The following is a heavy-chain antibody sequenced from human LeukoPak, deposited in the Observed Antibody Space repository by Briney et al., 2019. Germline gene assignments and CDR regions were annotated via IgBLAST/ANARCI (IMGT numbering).Heavy chain of an antibody. CDR3: TKGLERHALNIRFPFDF. J-gene: IGHJ3*01. Sequence: PGGSLRLSCAASGFTFTTYAMNWVRQSPGKGLEWVSVIAASGDRTFYADSVKGRFTISRDNSKGTLYLQMNSLRAEDTALYYCTKGLERHALNIRFPFDFWGQETLVTVST. CDR2: IAASGDRT. V-gene: IGHV3-23*01. CDR1: GFTFTTYA. D-gene: IGHD1-1*01.